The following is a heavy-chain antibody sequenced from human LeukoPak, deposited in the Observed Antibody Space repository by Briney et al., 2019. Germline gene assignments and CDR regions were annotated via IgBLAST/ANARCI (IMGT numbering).Heavy chain of an antibody. CDR1: GGSISSSSYY. J-gene: IGHJ4*02. CDR3: ASLGESTFDY. Sequence: SETLSLTCTVSGGSISSSSYYWGWIRQPPGKGLEWIGNIYYSGITYYNPSLKSRVTISVDTSKNQFSLKLSSVTAADTAVYYCASLGESTFDYWGQGTLVTVSS. V-gene: IGHV4-39*07. D-gene: IGHD3-10*01. CDR2: IYYSGIT.